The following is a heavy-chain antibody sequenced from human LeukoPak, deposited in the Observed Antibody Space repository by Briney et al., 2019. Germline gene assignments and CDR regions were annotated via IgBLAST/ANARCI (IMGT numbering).Heavy chain of an antibody. V-gene: IGHV1-46*01. D-gene: IGHD2-2*03. J-gene: IGHJ4*02. CDR2: INPSGGSI. Sequence: ASVKVSFKASGYTFTSYYMHWVRQAPGQGLEWMGIINPSGGSISYAQKFQGRVTMTRDTSTSTVYMELSSLRSGDTAVYYCARDGSCSSTSCYGLDYWGQGTLVTVSS. CDR1: GYTFTSYY. CDR3: ARDGSCSSTSCYGLDY.